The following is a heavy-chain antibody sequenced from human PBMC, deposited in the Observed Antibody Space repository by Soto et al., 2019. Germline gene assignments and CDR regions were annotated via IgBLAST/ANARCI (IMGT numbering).Heavy chain of an antibody. J-gene: IGHJ4*02. D-gene: IGHD6-6*01. CDR3: ARDWDSTLSTYFDY. CDR2: MSYDGTNE. CDR1: GFRFSNYG. Sequence: QVQLVESGGGVVQPGRSLRLSCVVSGFRFSNYGMNWVRQAPGKGLEWMAVMSYDGTNEDYADSVKGRFTISRDNSKNTMYLQMSSLRGEDTAVYYCARDWDSTLSTYFDYWGQGTLVTVSA. V-gene: IGHV3-30-3*01.